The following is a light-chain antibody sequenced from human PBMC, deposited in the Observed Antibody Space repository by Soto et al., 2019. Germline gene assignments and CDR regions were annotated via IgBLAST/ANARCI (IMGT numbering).Light chain of an antibody. CDR2: GTS. Sequence: EIVLTQSPGTLSLSPGERATLPCRASQSVKSSYLAWYQHKPGQAPRLLIYGTSSRATGIPDRFSGSGSGTEFTLTISSLQSEDFAVYYCQQYNNWPPLTFGGGTKVDIK. CDR3: QQYNNWPPLT. CDR1: QSVKSSY. V-gene: IGKV3-20*01. J-gene: IGKJ4*01.